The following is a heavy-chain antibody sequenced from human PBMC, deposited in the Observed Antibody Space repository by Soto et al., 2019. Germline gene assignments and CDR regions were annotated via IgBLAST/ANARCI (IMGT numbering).Heavy chain of an antibody. D-gene: IGHD4-17*01. J-gene: IGHJ3*02. V-gene: IGHV4-59*08. CDR1: GGSISSYY. CDR3: ARHCPLYGDVDAFDI. CDR2: IYYSGST. Sequence: SETLYLTCTVSGGSISSYYWSWIRQPPGKGLEWIGYIYYSGSTNYNPSLKSRVTISVDTSKNQFSLKLSSVTAADTAVYYCARHCPLYGDVDAFDISGQGTMVTVSS.